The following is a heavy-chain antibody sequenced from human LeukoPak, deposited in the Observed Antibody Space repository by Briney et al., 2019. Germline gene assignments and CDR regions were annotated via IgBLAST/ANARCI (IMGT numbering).Heavy chain of an antibody. CDR2: ISSNGGST. CDR3: ACTSGYSGYEYLFDY. V-gene: IGHV3-64*01. J-gene: IGHJ4*02. Sequence: PGGSLRLSCAASGFTFSSYAMHWVRQAPGKGLEYVSAISSNGGSTYYANSVKGRFTISRDNSKNTLYLQMGSLRAEDMAVYYCACTSGYSGYEYLFDYWGQGTLVTVSS. D-gene: IGHD5-12*01. CDR1: GFTFSSYA.